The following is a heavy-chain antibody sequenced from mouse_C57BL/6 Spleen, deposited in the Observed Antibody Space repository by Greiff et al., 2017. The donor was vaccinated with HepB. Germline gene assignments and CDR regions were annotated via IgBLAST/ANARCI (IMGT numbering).Heavy chain of an antibody. J-gene: IGHJ1*03. Sequence: QVQLKQPGAELVMPGASVKLSCKASGYTFTSYWMHWVKQRPGQGLEWIGEIDPSDSYTNYNQKFKGKSTLTVDKSSSTAYMQLSSLTSEDSAVYYCARPFTTVVVPGYFDVWGTGTTVTVSS. CDR3: ARPFTTVVVPGYFDV. CDR1: GYTFTSYW. CDR2: IDPSDSYT. D-gene: IGHD1-1*01. V-gene: IGHV1-69*01.